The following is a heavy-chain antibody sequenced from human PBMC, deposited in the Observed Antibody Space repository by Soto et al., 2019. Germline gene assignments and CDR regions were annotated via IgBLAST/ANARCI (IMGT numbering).Heavy chain of an antibody. D-gene: IGHD6-19*01. CDR1: GGSISSSNW. CDR2: IYHSGST. Sequence: SETLSLTCAVSGGSISSSNWCSWVRPPPGKGLEWIGEIYHSGSTNYNPSLKSRVTISVDKSKNPFSLQLSSVTAADTAVYYCARDGSGSRGSFDYWGQGTLVTVSS. CDR3: ARDGSGSRGSFDY. J-gene: IGHJ4*02. V-gene: IGHV4-4*02.